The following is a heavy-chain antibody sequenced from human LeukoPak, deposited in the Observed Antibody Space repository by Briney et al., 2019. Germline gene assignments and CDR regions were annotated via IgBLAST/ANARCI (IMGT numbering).Heavy chain of an antibody. CDR2: ISYDGSNK. V-gene: IGHV3-30*18. CDR3: AKDWSTYYYYYGMDV. CDR1: GFTFSSYG. J-gene: IGHJ6*02. Sequence: PGGSLRLSWAASGFTFSSYGMHWVRQAPGKRLEWVAVISYDGSNKYYADSVKGRFTISRDNSKNTLYLQMNSLRAEDTAVYYCAKDWSTYYYYYGMDVWGQGTTVTVSS.